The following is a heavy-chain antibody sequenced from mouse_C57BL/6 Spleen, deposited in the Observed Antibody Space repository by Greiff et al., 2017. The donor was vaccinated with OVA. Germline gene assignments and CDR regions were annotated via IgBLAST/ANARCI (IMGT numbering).Heavy chain of an antibody. CDR2: IDPSDSYT. J-gene: IGHJ4*01. CDR3: ERSGVLQRRDE. D-gene: IGHD1-1*01. CDR1: GYTFTSYW. V-gene: IGHV1-50*01. Sequence: QVQLQQPGAELVKPGASVKLSCKASGYTFTSYWMQWVKQRPGQGLEWIGEIDPSDSYTNYNQKFKGKATLTVDTSSSKAYMQLSSLTSEDSAVYYCERSGVLQRRDEWGQGNSGTGAS.